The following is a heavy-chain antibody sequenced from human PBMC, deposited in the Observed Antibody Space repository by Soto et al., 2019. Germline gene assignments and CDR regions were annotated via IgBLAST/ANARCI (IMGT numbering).Heavy chain of an antibody. J-gene: IGHJ5*02. CDR3: ASYLLTGTPVDP. Sequence: QVQLVQSGAEVKKPGSSVKVSCKASGGTFSSYTISWVRQAVGQGLEWMGRIIPILGIANYAQKFQGRVTITADKSTSTAYMELSSLRSEDTAVYYCASYLLTGTPVDPWGQGTLVTVSS. D-gene: IGHD3-9*01. CDR2: IIPILGIA. CDR1: GGTFSSYT. V-gene: IGHV1-69*02.